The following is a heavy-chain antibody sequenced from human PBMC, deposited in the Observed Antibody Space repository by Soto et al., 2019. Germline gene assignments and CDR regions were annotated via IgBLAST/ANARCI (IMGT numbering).Heavy chain of an antibody. CDR1: GGSLSGYY. CDR2: INHSGST. CDR3: ARGVGDIVVVPAATRYGMEV. D-gene: IGHD2-2*01. V-gene: IGHV4-34*01. J-gene: IGHJ6*04. Sequence: SETLSLTCAVYGGSLSGYYWSWIRQPPGKGLEWNGEINHSGSTNYNPSLKSRVTISVDTSKNQFSLKLSAVTAADTAVYYCARGVGDIVVVPAATRYGMEVWGEGATVTVSS.